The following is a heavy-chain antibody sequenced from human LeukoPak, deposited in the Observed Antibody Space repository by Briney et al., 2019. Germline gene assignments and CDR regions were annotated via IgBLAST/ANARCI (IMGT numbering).Heavy chain of an antibody. D-gene: IGHD3-9*01. CDR3: ARVYYDILTGYYYYGMDV. CDR2: ISTYNGNT. Sequence: GASVKVSCKASGYTFTIYDINWVRQAPGQGLEWMGWISTYNGNTNYAQKLQGRVTMTTDTSTSTAYMELRSLRSDDTAVYYCARVYYDILTGYYYYGMDVWGQGTTVTVSS. J-gene: IGHJ6*02. V-gene: IGHV1-18*01. CDR1: GYTFTIYD.